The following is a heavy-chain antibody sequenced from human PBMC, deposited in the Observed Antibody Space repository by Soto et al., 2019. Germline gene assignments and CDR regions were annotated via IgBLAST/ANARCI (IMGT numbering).Heavy chain of an antibody. V-gene: IGHV1-18*01. CDR3: ARVVGALGHWFDP. CDR2: ISAYNGNT. J-gene: IGHJ5*02. Sequence: ASVKVSCKASGYTFTIYGISGVRQAPGQGLEWMGRISAYNGNTNYAQKLQGRVTMTTDTSTSTAYMELRSLRSDDTAVYYCARVVGALGHWFDPWGQGTLVTVSS. D-gene: IGHD1-26*01. CDR1: GYTFTIYG.